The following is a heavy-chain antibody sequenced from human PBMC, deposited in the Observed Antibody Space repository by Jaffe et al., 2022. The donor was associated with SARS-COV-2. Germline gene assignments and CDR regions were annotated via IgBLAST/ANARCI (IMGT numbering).Heavy chain of an antibody. J-gene: IGHJ4*02. CDR2: INAGNGNT. D-gene: IGHD6-6*01. CDR1: GYTFTSYA. Sequence: QVQLVQSGAEVKKPGASVKVSCKASGYTFTSYAMHWVRQAPGQRLEWMGWINAGNGNTKYSQKFQGRVTITRDTSASTAYMELSSLRSEDTAVYYCARDPSRGIAARRLLDYWGQGTLVTVSS. CDR3: ARDPSRGIAARRLLDY. V-gene: IGHV1-3*01.